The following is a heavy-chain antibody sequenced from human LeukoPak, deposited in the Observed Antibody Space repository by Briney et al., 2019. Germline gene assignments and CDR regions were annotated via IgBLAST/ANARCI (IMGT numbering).Heavy chain of an antibody. V-gene: IGHV3-9*01. J-gene: IGHJ4*02. CDR3: AKDISSRPGRWTYYFDY. CDR1: AFTFDDYA. Sequence: GGSLRLSCAASAFTFDDYAMHWVRQAPGKGLEWVSGISWNSGSKGYADSVKGRFTISRYNAKSSLYLQMNSLRAEDTALYYCAKDISSRPGRWTYYFDYWGQGTLVTVSS. D-gene: IGHD6-13*01. CDR2: ISWNSGSK.